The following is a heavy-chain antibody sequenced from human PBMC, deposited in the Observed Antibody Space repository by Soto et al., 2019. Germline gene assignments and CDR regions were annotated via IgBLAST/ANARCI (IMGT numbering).Heavy chain of an antibody. CDR2: IRSKANSYAT. CDR1: GVTFSGSA. CDR3: TSPLITIFGVAMVGMDV. D-gene: IGHD3-3*01. J-gene: IGHJ6*02. Sequence: PGGSLGLCCAASGVTFSGSAMHWVRQASGKGLEWVGRIRSKANSYATAYAASVKGRFTISRDDSKNTAYLQMNSLKTEDTAVYYCTSPLITIFGVAMVGMDVWGQGTTVTVSS. V-gene: IGHV3-73*01.